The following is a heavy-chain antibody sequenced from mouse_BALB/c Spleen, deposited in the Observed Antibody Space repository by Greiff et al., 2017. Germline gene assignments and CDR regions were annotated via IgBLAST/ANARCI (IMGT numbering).Heavy chain of an antibody. CDR2: IYPGNSDT. CDR3: TRAYRYDGYAMDY. J-gene: IGHJ4*01. CDR1: GYTFTSYW. Sequence: VQLQQSGTVLARPGASVKMSCKASGYTFTSYWMHWVKQRPGQGLEWIGAIYPGNSDTSYNQKFKGKAKLTAVTSTSTAYMELSSLTNEDSAVYYCTRAYRYDGYAMDYWGQGTSVTVSS. V-gene: IGHV1-5*01. D-gene: IGHD2-14*01.